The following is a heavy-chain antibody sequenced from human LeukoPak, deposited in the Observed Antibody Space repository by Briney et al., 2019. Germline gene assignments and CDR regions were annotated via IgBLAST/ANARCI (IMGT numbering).Heavy chain of an antibody. J-gene: IGHJ3*01. V-gene: IGHV4-59*01. D-gene: IGHD2-15*01. CDR1: AGSISSYY. CDR2: IYYSGST. CDR3: ARVPGGGTAAN. Sequence: PSETRSLTCTLSAGSISSYYWSWIRQPPGDGLEWIGYIYYSGSTNYNPALNSRVTISVDTSKNQFSLKLSSVTAADTALYYCARVPGGGTAANWGQGTMVTVSS.